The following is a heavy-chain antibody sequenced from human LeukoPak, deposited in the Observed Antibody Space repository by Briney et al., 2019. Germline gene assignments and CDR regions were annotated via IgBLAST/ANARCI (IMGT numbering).Heavy chain of an antibody. Sequence: GGSLRLSCAASGFTVSSNYMSWVRQAPGKGLEWVSVIYSGGSTYYADSVKGRFTTSRDNSKNTLYLQMNSLRAEDTAVYYCTRDQVAAGRFDPWGQGTLVTVSS. CDR2: IYSGGST. D-gene: IGHD6-13*01. CDR3: TRDQVAAGRFDP. J-gene: IGHJ5*02. CDR1: GFTVSSNY. V-gene: IGHV3-53*01.